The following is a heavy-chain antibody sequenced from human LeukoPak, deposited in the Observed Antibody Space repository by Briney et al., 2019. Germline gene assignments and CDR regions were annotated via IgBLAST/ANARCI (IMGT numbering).Heavy chain of an antibody. J-gene: IGHJ4*02. CDR1: GFTFSSYD. V-gene: IGHV3-13*01. CDR2: IGTAGDT. Sequence: PGGSLRLSCAASGFTFSSYDMHWVRQATGKGLEWVSAIGTAGDTYYPGSVKGRFTISRENAKNSLYLQMNSLRAGDTAVYYCARDSVSGGFDYWGQGTLVTVSS. D-gene: IGHD1-26*01. CDR3: ARDSVSGGFDY.